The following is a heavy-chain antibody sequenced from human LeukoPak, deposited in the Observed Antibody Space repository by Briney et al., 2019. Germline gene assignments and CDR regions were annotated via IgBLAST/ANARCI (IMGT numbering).Heavy chain of an antibody. CDR1: GGSISSYY. Sequence: SETLSLTCTVSGGSISSYYWSWIRQPPGKGLEWIGCIYTSGSANYNPSLKSRVTISVDTSKNQFSLKLSSVTAADTAVYYCARLTAYSSSSSSSSWFTFSHYRFDYWGQGTLVTVSS. J-gene: IGHJ4*02. D-gene: IGHD6-6*01. V-gene: IGHV4-4*09. CDR3: ARLTAYSSSSSSSSWFTFSHYRFDY. CDR2: IYTSGSA.